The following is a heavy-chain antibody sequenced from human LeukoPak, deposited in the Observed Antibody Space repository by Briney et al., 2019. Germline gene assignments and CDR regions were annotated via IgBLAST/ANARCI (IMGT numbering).Heavy chain of an antibody. CDR2: ISDDGSST. CDR3: ARALGMAPDY. Sequence: GGSLRLSCVASGFTFSDNWMHWVRQAPGKGLAWVSRISDDGSSTSYAESVKGRFTISRDNARNTLYLQMNGLRAEDTAVYYCARALGMAPDYWGQGTLVTVSS. J-gene: IGHJ4*02. CDR1: GFTFSDNW. V-gene: IGHV3-74*01. D-gene: IGHD7-27*01.